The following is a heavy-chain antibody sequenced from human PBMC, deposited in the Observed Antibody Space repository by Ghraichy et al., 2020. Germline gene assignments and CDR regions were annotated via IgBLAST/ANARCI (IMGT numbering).Heavy chain of an antibody. CDR3: AGDTTYCGGDCYSGNWFDP. Sequence: SVKVSCKASGGTFSSYAISWVRQAPGQGLEWMGGIIPIFGTANYAQKFQGRVTITADESTSTAYMELSSLRSEDTAVYYCAGDTTYCGGDCYSGNWFDPWGQGTLVTVSS. V-gene: IGHV1-69*13. J-gene: IGHJ5*02. CDR1: GGTFSSYA. D-gene: IGHD2-21*02. CDR2: IIPIFGTA.